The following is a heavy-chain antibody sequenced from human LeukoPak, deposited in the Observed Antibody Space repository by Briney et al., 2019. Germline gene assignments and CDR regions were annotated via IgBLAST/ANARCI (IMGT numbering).Heavy chain of an antibody. J-gene: IGHJ5*01. CDR1: GFTVSSSY. D-gene: IGHD2-2*01. CDR2: IYRGGNT. V-gene: IGHV3-66*01. CDR3: ASSREATSNWFVY. Sequence: PGASLRLSCAASGFTVSSSYMTWVRQAPGKGLEWVSIIYRGGNTYYADSVQGRFTISRDNSKNTLYLQMNSLRAEDTAVYHCASSREATSNWFVYWGQGTLVTVSS.